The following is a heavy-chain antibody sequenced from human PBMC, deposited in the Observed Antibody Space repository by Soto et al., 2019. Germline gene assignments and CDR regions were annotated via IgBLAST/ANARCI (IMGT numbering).Heavy chain of an antibody. Sequence: QVQLVQSGAEVKKPGSSVKVSCKASGGTFSRYAISWVRQAPGQGLEWMGGIIPIFGTPDYAQKFQGRVTITADESTSKAEMAVSSLRSEDTAVYYCARNGYCISTSCYSDYYYGMDVWGQGTKVTISS. D-gene: IGHD2-2*02. J-gene: IGHJ6*02. CDR2: IIPIFGTP. V-gene: IGHV1-69*12. CDR1: GGTFSRYA. CDR3: ARNGYCISTSCYSDYYYGMDV.